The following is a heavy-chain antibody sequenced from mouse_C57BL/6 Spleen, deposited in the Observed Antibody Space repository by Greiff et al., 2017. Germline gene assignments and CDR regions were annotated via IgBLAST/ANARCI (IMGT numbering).Heavy chain of an antibody. CDR2: ISSGSSTN. CDR1: GFTFSDYG. J-gene: IGHJ2*01. CDR3: ARDEGYYFDY. Sequence: EVQLVESGGGLVKPGGSLKLSCAASGFTFSDYGMHWVRQAPEKGLEWVAYISSGSSTNYYADTVKGRFTISIDNTKNTLFLQMTSLRSEDTAMYYSARDEGYYFDYWGQGTTLTVSS. V-gene: IGHV5-17*01.